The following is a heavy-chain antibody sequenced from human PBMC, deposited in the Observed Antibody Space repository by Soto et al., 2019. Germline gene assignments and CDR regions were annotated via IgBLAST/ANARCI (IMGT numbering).Heavy chain of an antibody. V-gene: IGHV4-59*01. CDR1: GGSISSYY. J-gene: IGHJ4*02. CDR2: IYYSGST. CDR3: ARGDTYFDY. Sequence: SETLSLTCTVSGGSISSYYWSWIRQPPGKGLEWIGYIYYSGSTNYNPSLKSRVTMSVDTSKNQFSLKLTSVTAADTAVHYCARGDTYFDYWSQGTLVTVSS. D-gene: IGHD5-18*01.